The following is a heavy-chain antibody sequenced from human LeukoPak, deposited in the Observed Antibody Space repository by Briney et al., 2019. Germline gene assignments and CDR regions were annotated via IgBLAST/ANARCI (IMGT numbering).Heavy chain of an antibody. V-gene: IGHV4-61*08. D-gene: IGHD5-12*01. Sequence: SGTLSLTCTVSGGSISSGDYYWSWIRQPPGKGLEWIGYIYYSGSTNYNPSLKSRVTISVDTSKNQFSLKLSSVTAADTAVYYCARATKGRSNWFDPWGQGTLVTVSS. CDR3: ARATKGRSNWFDP. CDR2: IYYSGST. CDR1: GGSISSGDYY. J-gene: IGHJ5*02.